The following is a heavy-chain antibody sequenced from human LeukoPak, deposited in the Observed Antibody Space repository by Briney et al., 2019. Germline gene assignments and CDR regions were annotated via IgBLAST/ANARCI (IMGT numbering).Heavy chain of an antibody. CDR2: ISGSGGST. CDR1: GFTFSSYA. Sequence: GGSLRLSCAASGFTFSSYAMSWVRQAPGKGLEWVSAISGSGGSTYYADSVKGWFTISRDNSKNTLYLQMNSLRAEDTAVYYCAKGSSGWYYFDYWGQGTLVTVSS. J-gene: IGHJ4*02. CDR3: AKGSSGWYYFDY. D-gene: IGHD6-19*01. V-gene: IGHV3-23*01.